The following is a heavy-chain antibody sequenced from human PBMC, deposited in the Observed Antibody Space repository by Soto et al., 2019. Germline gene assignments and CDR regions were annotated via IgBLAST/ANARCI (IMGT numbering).Heavy chain of an antibody. J-gene: IGHJ6*02. CDR2: MNPNSGNT. Sequence: ASVKVSCKASGYTFTIYDINWVRQATGQGLEWMGWMNPNSGNTGYAQKFQGRVTMTRNTSISTAYMELRSLRSDDTAVYYCARVWVGTTFAYYYGMDVWGQGTTVTVSS. CDR1: GYTFTIYD. CDR3: ARVWVGTTFAYYYGMDV. V-gene: IGHV1-8*01. D-gene: IGHD1-26*01.